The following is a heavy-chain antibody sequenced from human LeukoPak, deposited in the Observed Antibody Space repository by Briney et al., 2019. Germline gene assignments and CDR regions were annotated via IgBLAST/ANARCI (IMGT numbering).Heavy chain of an antibody. Sequence: GSSVKVSCKASGGTFSRYAISWVRQAPGQGLEWMGRIIPMLGITNYAQKFQGRVTITADKSTSTAYMEVSSLRSEDTGVYYCARRDYGAKPGGHLYFYGMDVWGQGTTVTVSS. V-gene: IGHV1-69*04. CDR2: IIPMLGIT. J-gene: IGHJ6*02. CDR1: GGTFSRYA. CDR3: ARRDYGAKPGGHLYFYGMDV. D-gene: IGHD4-17*01.